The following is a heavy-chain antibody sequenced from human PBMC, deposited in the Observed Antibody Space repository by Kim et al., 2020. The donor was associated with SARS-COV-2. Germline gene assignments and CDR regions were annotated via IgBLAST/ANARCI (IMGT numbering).Heavy chain of an antibody. Sequence: SETLSLTCTVSGGSISSSSYYWGWIRQPPGKGLEWIGSIYYSGSTYYNPSLKSRVTISVDTSKNQFSLKLSSVTAADTAVYYCARDLGPLPEYYFDYWGQGTLVTVSS. J-gene: IGHJ4*02. CDR3: ARDLGPLPEYYFDY. CDR1: GGSISSSSYY. V-gene: IGHV4-39*07. CDR2: IYYSGST.